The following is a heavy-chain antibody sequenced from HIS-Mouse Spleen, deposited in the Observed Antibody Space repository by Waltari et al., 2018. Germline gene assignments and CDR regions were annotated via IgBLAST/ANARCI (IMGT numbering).Heavy chain of an antibody. J-gene: IGHJ4*02. D-gene: IGHD6-19*01. V-gene: IGHV3-30*18. CDR1: GFTFSSFG. CDR3: AKASSGWLDY. Sequence: QVQLVESGGGVVQPGRSLSLSCAASGFTFSSFGMHWVRQAQGKGLEWVAVISYDGSNKYYADSVKGRFTISRDNSKNTLYLQMNSLRAEDTAVYYCAKASSGWLDYWGQGTLVTVSS. CDR2: ISYDGSNK.